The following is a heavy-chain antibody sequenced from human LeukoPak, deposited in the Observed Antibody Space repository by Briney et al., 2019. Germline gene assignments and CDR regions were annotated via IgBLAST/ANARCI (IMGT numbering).Heavy chain of an antibody. D-gene: IGHD2-8*01. Sequence: SETLSLTCAVYGGSFSGYYWSWIRQPPGKGLEWIGEINHSGSTNYNPSLKSRVTISVDTSKNQFSLKLSSVTAADTAVYYCAGQQMVYAMGGYYGMDVWGQGTTVTVSS. J-gene: IGHJ6*02. CDR1: GGSFSGYY. CDR3: AGQQMVYAMGGYYGMDV. V-gene: IGHV4-34*01. CDR2: INHSGST.